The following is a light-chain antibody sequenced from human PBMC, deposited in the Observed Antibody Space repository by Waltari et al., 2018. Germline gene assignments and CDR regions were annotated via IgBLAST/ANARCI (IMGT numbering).Light chain of an antibody. V-gene: IGKV1-8*01. Sequence: AIRITQSPSSLSASTGDRVTITCRASQGISSYLAWYQPKPGKAPKVLIYAASTLQSGVPSRFSGSGSWTDFTLTISCLQSEDFAIYYCQQYYSNPATFGQGTKVEIK. J-gene: IGKJ1*01. CDR1: QGISSY. CDR3: QQYYSNPAT. CDR2: AAS.